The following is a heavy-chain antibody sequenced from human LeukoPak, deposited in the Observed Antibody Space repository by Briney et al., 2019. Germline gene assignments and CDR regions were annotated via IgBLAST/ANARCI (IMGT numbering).Heavy chain of an antibody. V-gene: IGHV4-39*01. Sequence: SETLSLTCTVSGGSISSSTYYWGWVRQPPGKGLEWIGSVYYTGSTYYNPSLKSRITILLDTSKNQISLKLSSVTAADTAVYYCSRGSYDILTGYSTLGEYWGQGTLVTVSS. J-gene: IGHJ4*02. CDR2: VYYTGST. D-gene: IGHD3-9*01. CDR3: SRGSYDILTGYSTLGEY. CDR1: GGSISSSTYY.